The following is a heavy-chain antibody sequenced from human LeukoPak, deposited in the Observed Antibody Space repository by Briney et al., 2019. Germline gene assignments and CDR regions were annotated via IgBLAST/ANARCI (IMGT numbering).Heavy chain of an antibody. CDR3: SGYYDSSDDY. CDR1: GFTFSSYW. Sequence: GGSLRLSCAASGFTFSSYWMHWVRQAPGKGLVWVSRINSDGSSTSYADSVKGRFTISRDNAKNTLYLQTNSLRTEDTAVYYCSGYYDSSDDYWGQGTLVTVSS. D-gene: IGHD3-22*01. J-gene: IGHJ4*02. V-gene: IGHV3-74*01. CDR2: INSDGSST.